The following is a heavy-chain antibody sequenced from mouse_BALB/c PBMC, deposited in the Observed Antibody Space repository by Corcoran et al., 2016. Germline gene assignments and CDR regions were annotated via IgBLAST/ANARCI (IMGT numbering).Heavy chain of an antibody. CDR2: IYPGSGST. J-gene: IGHJ3*01. Sequence: QVQLQQSGPELVKPGASVKMSCKASGYTFTDYVISWVKQRTGQGLEWIGEIYPGSGSTYYNEKFKGKATLTADKSSNTAYMQLSSLTSEDSAVYFCARWRGFAWFAYWGQGTLVTVSA. CDR3: ARWRGFAWFAY. CDR1: GYTFTDYV. V-gene: IGHV1-81*01.